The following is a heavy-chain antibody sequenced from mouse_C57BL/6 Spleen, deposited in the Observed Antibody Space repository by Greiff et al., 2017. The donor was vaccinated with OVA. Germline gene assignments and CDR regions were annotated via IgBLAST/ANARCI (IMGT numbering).Heavy chain of an antibody. D-gene: IGHD1-1*01. CDR3: ARRYYYGSSYEGFAY. V-gene: IGHV1-22*01. CDR1: GYTFTDYN. Sequence: VQLKQSGPELVKPGASVKMSCKASGYTFTDYNMHWVKQSHGKSLEWVGYINPNNGGTSYNQKLKGKATLTVNKYSSTAYMERRSLTSEDSAFYYCARRYYYGSSYEGFAYWGQGTLVTVAA. CDR2: INPNNGGT. J-gene: IGHJ3*01.